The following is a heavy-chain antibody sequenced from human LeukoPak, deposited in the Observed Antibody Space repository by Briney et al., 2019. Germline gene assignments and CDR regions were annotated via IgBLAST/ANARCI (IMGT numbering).Heavy chain of an antibody. CDR3: ALARSSGWFFSH. CDR1: GGTFSSYA. Sequence: ASVKVSCKASGGTFSSYAISWVRQAPGQGLEWMGGIIPIFGTANYAQKFQGRVTITADESTSTAYMELSSLRSEDTAVYYCALARSSGWFFSHWGQGTLVTVSS. V-gene: IGHV1-69*13. CDR2: IIPIFGTA. J-gene: IGHJ4*02. D-gene: IGHD6-19*01.